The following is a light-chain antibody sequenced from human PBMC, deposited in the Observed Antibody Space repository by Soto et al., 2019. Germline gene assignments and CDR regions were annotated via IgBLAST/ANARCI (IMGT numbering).Light chain of an antibody. V-gene: IGKV1-5*03. CDR2: KAS. Sequence: DIQMTQSPSTLSASVGDRVTITCRASQSISSWLAWYQQKPGKAPKILIYKASTLQSGVPSRFSGSGSGTEFTLAISSLQPDDSATYYWQQYNDKWTFGQGTKVEIK. J-gene: IGKJ1*01. CDR3: QQYNDKWT. CDR1: QSISSW.